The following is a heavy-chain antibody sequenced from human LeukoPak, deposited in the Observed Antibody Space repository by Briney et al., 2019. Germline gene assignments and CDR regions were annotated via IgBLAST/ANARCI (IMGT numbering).Heavy chain of an antibody. J-gene: IGHJ4*02. CDR1: GGSFSGYY. Sequence: PSETLSLTCGVYGGSFSGYYWSWIRQPPGKGLQWIGEINHSGSTSYNPSLKSRVTMSVDTAKNQFSLKLSSVTAADTAVYYCATRIGGGSSYYFDYWGQGTLVTVSS. CDR3: ATRIGGGSSYYFDY. V-gene: IGHV4-34*01. D-gene: IGHD6-6*01. CDR2: INHSGST.